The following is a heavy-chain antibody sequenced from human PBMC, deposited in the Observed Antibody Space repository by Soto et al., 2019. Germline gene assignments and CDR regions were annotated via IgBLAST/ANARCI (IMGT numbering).Heavy chain of an antibody. Sequence: GASVKVSCKASGGTFSSYAISWVRQAPGQGLEWMGGIIPIFGTAHYAQKFRVRVTITADESTSTAYMELSSLRPEDTAAYYCATDVDTYFDYWGQGTLVTVSS. J-gene: IGHJ4*02. CDR1: GGTFSSYA. CDR2: IIPIFGTA. V-gene: IGHV1-69*13. CDR3: ATDVDTYFDY. D-gene: IGHD5-18*01.